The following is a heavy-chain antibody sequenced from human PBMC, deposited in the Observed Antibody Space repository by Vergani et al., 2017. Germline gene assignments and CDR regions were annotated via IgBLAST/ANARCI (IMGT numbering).Heavy chain of an antibody. J-gene: IGHJ6*02. Sequence: QVQLVESGGGVVQPGRSLRLSCAASGFTFSSYGMHWVRQAPGKGLEWVAVIWYDGSNKYYADSVKGRFTISRDNSKNTLYLQVNSLRAEDTAVYYCARAGKFTYYYGMDVWGQGTTVTVSS. V-gene: IGHV3-33*01. CDR1: GFTFSSYG. CDR3: ARAGKFTYYYGMDV. CDR2: IWYDGSNK.